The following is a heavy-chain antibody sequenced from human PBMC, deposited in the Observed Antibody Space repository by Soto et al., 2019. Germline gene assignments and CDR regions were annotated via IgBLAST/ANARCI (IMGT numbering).Heavy chain of an antibody. J-gene: IGHJ3*02. D-gene: IGHD3-22*01. Sequence: ASVKVSCKASGYTFTSYAMHWVRQAPGQRLEWMGWINAGNGNTKYSQKFQGRVTITRDTSASTAYMELSSLRSEDTAVYYCASWSPXVYYDSSGYYPHDAFDIWGQGTMVTVSS. CDR1: GYTFTSYA. CDR2: INAGNGNT. CDR3: ASWSPXVYYDSSGYYPHDAFDI. V-gene: IGHV1-3*01.